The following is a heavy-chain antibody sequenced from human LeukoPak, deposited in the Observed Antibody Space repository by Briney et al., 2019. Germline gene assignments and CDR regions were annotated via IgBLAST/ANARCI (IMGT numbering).Heavy chain of an antibody. CDR1: GGSISSSGYY. D-gene: IGHD3-3*01. Sequence: SETLSLTCPVAGGSISSSGYYWGWIRQPPGKGLECIGSMYYSGSTYYNPSLKSRVTISVDTSKNHFSLKLSSVTAADTAVYYCARDFRGGYDFWSGYYTPYYFDYWGQGTLVTVSP. CDR3: ARDFRGGYDFWSGYYTPYYFDY. CDR2: MYYSGST. V-gene: IGHV4-39*07. J-gene: IGHJ4*02.